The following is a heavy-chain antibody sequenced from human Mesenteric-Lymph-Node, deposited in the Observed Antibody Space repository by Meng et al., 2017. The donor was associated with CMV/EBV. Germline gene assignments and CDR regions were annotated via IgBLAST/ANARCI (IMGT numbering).Heavy chain of an antibody. V-gene: IGHV3-23*01. D-gene: IGHD1-7*01. Sequence: GESLKISCAASGFTFRSYAMSWVRQAPGKGMEWVSGISGSGGSTYYADSVKGRFTISRDSSKDTLYLQMNSLRAEDTAVYYFAKDRRAGTLAPTYYYGMDVWGQGTTVTVSS. J-gene: IGHJ6*02. CDR1: GFTFRSYA. CDR3: AKDRRAGTLAPTYYYGMDV. CDR2: ISGSGGST.